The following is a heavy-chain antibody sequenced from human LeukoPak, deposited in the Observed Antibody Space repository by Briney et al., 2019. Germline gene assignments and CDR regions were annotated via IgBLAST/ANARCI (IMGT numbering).Heavy chain of an antibody. CDR3: ARVPVHSGDDAFDI. J-gene: IGHJ3*02. CDR1: GFTFSTYA. V-gene: IGHV3-7*01. Sequence: GGSLRLSCAASGFTFSTYAMSWVRQAPGKGLEWVANIKQDGSEKYYVDSVKGRFTISRDNAKNSLYLQMNSLRAEDTAVYYCARVPVHSGDDAFDIWGQGTMVTVSS. CDR2: IKQDGSEK. D-gene: IGHD3-10*01.